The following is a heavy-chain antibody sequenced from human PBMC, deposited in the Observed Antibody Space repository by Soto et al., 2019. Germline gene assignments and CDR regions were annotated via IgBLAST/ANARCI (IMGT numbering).Heavy chain of an antibody. D-gene: IGHD2-15*01. V-gene: IGHV1-3*05. CDR2: INAVNNKT. J-gene: IGHJ3*02. CDR1: GYTFTIYA. CDR3: ARDDCSGGSCYPPAGAFDI. Sequence: QVQLVQSGAEEKKPGASVKVSCKASGYTFTIYAIHWVRQAPGQRLEWMGGINAVNNKTKYSQKFQGRVTIAGDTSASTAYMELSSLRSEDTAVYYCARDDCSGGSCYPPAGAFDIWGQGTMVTVSS.